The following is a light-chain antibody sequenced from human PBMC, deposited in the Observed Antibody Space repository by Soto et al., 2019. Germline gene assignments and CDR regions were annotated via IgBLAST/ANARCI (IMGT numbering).Light chain of an antibody. V-gene: IGKV1-27*01. CDR3: QECKIAPFT. Sequence: IPMTQSPSSLSAFVGDTVTITCRASQDISNFLAWYQQKPGKVPKLLIYAASTLQSGVPSRCSGSGSGTEFTLTISSLQPEDVATYYCQECKIAPFTFGGGTKVEMK. CDR1: QDISNF. CDR2: AAS. J-gene: IGKJ4*01.